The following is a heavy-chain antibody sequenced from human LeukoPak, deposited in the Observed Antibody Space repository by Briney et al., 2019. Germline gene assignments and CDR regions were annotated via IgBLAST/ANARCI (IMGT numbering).Heavy chain of an antibody. D-gene: IGHD3-22*01. CDR3: ARVAEPNYYDSSGYPNYFDY. CDR1: GGSISSYY. CDR2: IYTSGST. V-gene: IGHV4-4*07. J-gene: IGHJ4*02. Sequence: SETLFLTCTVSGGSISSYYWSWIRQPAGKGLEWIGRIYTSGSTNYNPSLKSRVTMSVDTSKNQFSLKLSSVTAADTAVYYCARVAEPNYYDSSGYPNYFDYWGQGTLVTVSS.